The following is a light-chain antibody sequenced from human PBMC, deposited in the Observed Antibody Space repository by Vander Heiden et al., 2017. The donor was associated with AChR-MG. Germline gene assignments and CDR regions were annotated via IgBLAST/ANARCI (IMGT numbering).Light chain of an antibody. CDR3: QQRVNWPLT. CDR2: DAS. CDR1: QTVGIY. Sequence: EVLLTQSPATLSLSPGERATLSCRASQTVGIYLAWYQQTPGQSPRLLIYDASNRASGVPDRFIGGGSGTDFTLTISSLEPEDFAIYYCQQRVNWPLTFGGGTKVEIK. J-gene: IGKJ4*01. V-gene: IGKV3-11*01.